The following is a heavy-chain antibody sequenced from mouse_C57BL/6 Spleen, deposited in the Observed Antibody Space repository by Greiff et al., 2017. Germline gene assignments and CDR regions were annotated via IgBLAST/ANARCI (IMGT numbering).Heavy chain of an antibody. CDR3: ATQRFSYGDYANGG. CDR2: LDPENGDT. Sequence: EVQLQQSGAELVRPGASVKLSCTASGFNFKDDYMHWVKQRPDQGLEWIGWLDPENGDTEYASKFQGKATITADTSSNTAYLQLSSLTSEDTAVYYCATQRFSYGDYANGGWGHGTSVT. D-gene: IGHD2-1*01. J-gene: IGHJ4*01. CDR1: GFNFKDDY. V-gene: IGHV14-4*01.